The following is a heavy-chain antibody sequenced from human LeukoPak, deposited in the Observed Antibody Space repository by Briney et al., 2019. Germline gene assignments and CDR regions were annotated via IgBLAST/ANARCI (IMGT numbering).Heavy chain of an antibody. CDR2: IYYSGST. CDR3: ARENMVRGVKEGNWFDP. J-gene: IGHJ5*02. V-gene: IGHV4-30-4*01. CDR1: GGSISSGDYY. D-gene: IGHD3-10*01. Sequence: SETLSLTCTVSGGSISSGDYYWSWIRQPPGKGLEWIGYIYYSGSTYYNPSLKSRVTISVDTSKNQFSLKLSSVTAADTAVYYCARENMVRGVKEGNWFDPWGQGTLVTVSS.